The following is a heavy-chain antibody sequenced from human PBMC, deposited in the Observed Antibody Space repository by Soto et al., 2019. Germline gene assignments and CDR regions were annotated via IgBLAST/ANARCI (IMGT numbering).Heavy chain of an antibody. Sequence: SQTLSLTCAISGDSVSSNSAAWVWIRQSPSRGLEWLGRTYYRSKWYHDYAVSLKSRITISPDTSKNQLSLQLNSVTPEDSAVYYYGSGSYLATYYYGMDVWGQGTTVTVSS. V-gene: IGHV6-1*01. J-gene: IGHJ6*02. CDR1: GDSVSSNSAA. CDR2: TYYRSKWYH. D-gene: IGHD3-10*01. CDR3: GSGSYLATYYYGMDV.